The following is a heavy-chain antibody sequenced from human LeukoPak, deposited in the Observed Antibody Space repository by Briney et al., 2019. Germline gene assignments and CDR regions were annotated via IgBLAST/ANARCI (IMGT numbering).Heavy chain of an antibody. CDR3: ARTACSGGTCYSQRGAFDI. J-gene: IGHJ3*02. Sequence: SETLSLTCTVSGGSISSSSYYWGWIRQPPGKGLEWIGSIYYSGSTYYNPSLKSRVTISVDTSKNQFPLKLSSLTAADTAVYYCARTACSGGTCYSQRGAFDIWGQGTMVTVSS. V-gene: IGHV4-39*06. CDR1: GGSISSSSYY. CDR2: IYYSGST. D-gene: IGHD2-15*01.